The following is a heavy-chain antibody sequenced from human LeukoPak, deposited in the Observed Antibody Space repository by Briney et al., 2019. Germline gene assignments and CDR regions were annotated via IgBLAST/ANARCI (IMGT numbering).Heavy chain of an antibody. Sequence: GGSLRLSCAASGFTFSSYAMHWVRQAPGKGLEYVSAISSNGGSTYYANSVKGRFTISRDNSKNTLYLQMGSLRAEVMAVYYCARVGSMVRGVYYFDYWGQGTLVTVSS. CDR3: ARVGSMVRGVYYFDY. V-gene: IGHV3-64*01. D-gene: IGHD3-10*01. CDR2: ISSNGGST. J-gene: IGHJ4*02. CDR1: GFTFSSYA.